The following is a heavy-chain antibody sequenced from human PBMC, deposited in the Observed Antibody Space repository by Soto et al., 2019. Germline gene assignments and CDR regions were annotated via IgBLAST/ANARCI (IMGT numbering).Heavy chain of an antibody. CDR1: GVTFSTYA. J-gene: IGHJ4*02. D-gene: IGHD3-10*01. CDR2: LTGSGGTT. CDR3: AKQRADFGSGSDTYYLDY. V-gene: IGHV3-23*01. Sequence: DVQLLESGGGLVQPGGSLRLSCIASGVTFSTYAMSWVRQAPGKGLEWVSGLTGSGGTTFYADSVKGRFTISRDNSNNTLYLEMNSLRAEDTAVYYCAKQRADFGSGSDTYYLDYWGQGTLVTVSS.